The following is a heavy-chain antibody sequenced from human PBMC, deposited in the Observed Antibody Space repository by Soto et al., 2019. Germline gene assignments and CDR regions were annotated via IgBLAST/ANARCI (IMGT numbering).Heavy chain of an antibody. J-gene: IGHJ6*02. CDR1: GFTFNTYG. CDR2: IWYDGSNK. Sequence: QVQLVESGGGVVQPGRSVRLSCAASGFTFNTYGMHWVREAPGKGLKWVAVIWYDGSNKYYADSVKGRFTISRDNSKNTLYLQMNSLRAEDTAVYYCARNRVVGADYYYYGMDVWGQGTTVTVSS. CDR3: ARNRVVGADYYYYGMDV. V-gene: IGHV3-33*01. D-gene: IGHD2-15*01.